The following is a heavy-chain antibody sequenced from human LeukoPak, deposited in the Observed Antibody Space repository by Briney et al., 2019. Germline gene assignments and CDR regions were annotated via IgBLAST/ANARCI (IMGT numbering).Heavy chain of an antibody. J-gene: IGHJ3*02. CDR1: GYTFTGYY. V-gene: IGHV1-2*06. CDR3: ARGAMIVVRYDAFDI. CDR2: INPNSGGT. Sequence: ASVKVSCKASGYTFTGYYMHWVRQAPGQGLEWMGRINPNSGGTNYAQKFQGRVTMTRDTSISTAYMELSRLRSDDTAVYYCARGAMIVVRYDAFDIWGQGTMVTVSS. D-gene: IGHD3-22*01.